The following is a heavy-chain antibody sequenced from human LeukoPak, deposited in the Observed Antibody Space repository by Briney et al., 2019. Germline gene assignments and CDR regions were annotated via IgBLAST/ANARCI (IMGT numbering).Heavy chain of an antibody. D-gene: IGHD6-13*01. J-gene: IGHJ4*02. V-gene: IGHV4-39*01. Sequence: SETLSLTCTVSGGSISSSSYYWGWIRQPPGKGLEWIGSIYYSGSTYYNPSLKSRVTISVDTSKNQFSLKLSSVTAADTAVYYCARGVAADRWGQGTLVTVSS. CDR3: ARGVAADR. CDR1: GGSISSSSYY. CDR2: IYYSGST.